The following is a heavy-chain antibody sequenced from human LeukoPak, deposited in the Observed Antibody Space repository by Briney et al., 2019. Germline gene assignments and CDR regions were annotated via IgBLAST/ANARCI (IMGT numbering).Heavy chain of an antibody. CDR2: INPNSGGT. J-gene: IGHJ4*02. D-gene: IGHD3-22*01. CDR1: GYTFTGYY. V-gene: IGHV1-2*02. Sequence: ASVKVSCKASGYTFTGYYMHWVRLAPGEGLEWMGWINPNSGGTNYAQKFQGRVTMTRDTSISTAYMELSRLRSDDTAVYYCARDLTLVRYDSSGPHRYWGQGTLVTVSS. CDR3: ARDLTLVRYDSSGPHRY.